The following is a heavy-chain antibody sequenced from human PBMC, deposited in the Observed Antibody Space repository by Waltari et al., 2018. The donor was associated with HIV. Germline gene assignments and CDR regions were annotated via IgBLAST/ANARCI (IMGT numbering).Heavy chain of an antibody. J-gene: IGHJ4*02. CDR2: KKKDGSEQ. CDR3: ARPQGGYSYGFNY. V-gene: IGHV3-7*01. D-gene: IGHD5-18*01. Sequence: EVQLVESGGGLVQPGGSLRLSCAASGFTFSAYWMSWVRQAPGKGLGWGANKKKDGSEQYYVDSVKGRFTIARDNAKNSRYLQMNSLRADDTAVYYCARPQGGYSYGFNYWGQGTLVTVSS. CDR1: GFTFSAYW.